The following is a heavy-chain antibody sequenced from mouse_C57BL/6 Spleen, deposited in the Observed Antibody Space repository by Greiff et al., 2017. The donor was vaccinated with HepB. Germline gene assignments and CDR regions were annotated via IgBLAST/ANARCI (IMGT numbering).Heavy chain of an antibody. Sequence: DVHLVESGAELVKPGASVKLSCTASGFNIKDYYMHWVKQRTEQGLEWIGRIDPEDGETKYAPKFQGKATITADTSSNTAYLQLSSLTSEDTAVYYCASYGSSSYFDYWGQGTTLTVSS. V-gene: IGHV14-2*01. CDR1: GFNIKDYY. D-gene: IGHD1-1*01. J-gene: IGHJ2*01. CDR2: IDPEDGET. CDR3: ASYGSSSYFDY.